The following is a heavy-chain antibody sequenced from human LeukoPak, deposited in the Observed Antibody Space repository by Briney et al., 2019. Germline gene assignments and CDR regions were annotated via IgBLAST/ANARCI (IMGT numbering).Heavy chain of an antibody. CDR3: ARHTYYYHSSGYYYESWFDP. V-gene: IGHV4-61*01. Sequence: ASETLSLTCTVSGGSVSSGSYYWNWIRQAAGKGLEWLGYIHYSGSTDYNPSLKSRVTISVDTSKNQFSLKLSSVTAADTAVYYCARHTYYYHSSGYYYESWFDPWGQGTLVTVSS. D-gene: IGHD3-22*01. CDR2: IHYSGST. J-gene: IGHJ5*02. CDR1: GGSVSSGSYY.